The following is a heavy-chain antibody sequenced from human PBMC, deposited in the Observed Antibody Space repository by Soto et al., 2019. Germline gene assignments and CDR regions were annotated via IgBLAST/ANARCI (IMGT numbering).Heavy chain of an antibody. Sequence: WGSLRLSCSVSGFNVMSYWMSWCRQAPGKGLEWVASIKEDGSEIYYLHSVRGRFSISRDSAGNALHLTMNYLSAEDTGVYFCARDIGFDYVNWGQGTLVTVSS. J-gene: IGHJ4*02. V-gene: IGHV3-7*01. CDR3: ARDIGFDYVN. CDR1: GFNVMSYW. D-gene: IGHD3-16*01. CDR2: IKEDGSEI.